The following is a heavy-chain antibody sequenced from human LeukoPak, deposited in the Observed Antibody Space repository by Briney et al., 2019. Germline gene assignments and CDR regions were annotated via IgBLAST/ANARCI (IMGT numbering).Heavy chain of an antibody. D-gene: IGHD6-6*01. CDR2: INPTGGST. CDR1: GYTFPSYF. J-gene: IGHJ4*02. CDR3: ARTAARRFDY. Sequence: ASVTVSSTASGYTFPSYFMHWVGQAPGQGLEWMGIINPTGGSTTYAQKFQGRVTMTRDTSTSTVYMELSSLRSDDTAVYYCARTAARRFDYWGQGTLVTVSS. V-gene: IGHV1-46*01.